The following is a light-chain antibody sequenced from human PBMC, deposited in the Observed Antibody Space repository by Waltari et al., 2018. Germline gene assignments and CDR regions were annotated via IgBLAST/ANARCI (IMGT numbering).Light chain of an antibody. CDR1: RNVGPS. V-gene: IGKV3-15*01. J-gene: IGKJ2*01. CDR3: HQYNYWPPAYT. Sequence: EVVLTQSPGALSVSPGESATLSCRASRNVGPSLAWYQPKPGQAPRLLVYDAKNRATDVPARFSGSGYGTQFTLTISSLQSEDFGVYYCHQYNYWPPAYTFGQGTKLEIK. CDR2: DAK.